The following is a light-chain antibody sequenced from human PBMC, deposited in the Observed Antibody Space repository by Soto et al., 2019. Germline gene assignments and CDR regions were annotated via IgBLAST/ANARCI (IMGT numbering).Light chain of an antibody. Sequence: DIQMTQSPSTLSASLGDRVTITCRASQTIDSWLAWYQQRPGKPPNLLIYKASTLASGVPERFSGSGSGTDFTLTISSLQAEDVEVYYCQQYYSNPWTFGQGTKVDIK. V-gene: IGKV1-5*03. CDR3: QQYYSNPWT. CDR2: KAS. CDR1: QTIDSW. J-gene: IGKJ1*01.